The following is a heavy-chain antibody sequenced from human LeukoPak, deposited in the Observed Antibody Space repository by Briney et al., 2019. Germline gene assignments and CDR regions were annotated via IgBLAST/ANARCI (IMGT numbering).Heavy chain of an antibody. CDR2: INPNSGGT. D-gene: IGHD5-24*01. V-gene: IGHV1-2*02. CDR1: GYTFTGYY. Sequence: ASVKVSCKASGYTFTGYYMHWMRQAPGQGLEWMGWINPNSGGTNYAQKFQGRVTMTRDTSISTAYMELSRLRSDDTAVYYCARGGGQDGYNEGVPWSYWGQGTLVTVSS. J-gene: IGHJ4*02. CDR3: ARGGGQDGYNEGVPWSY.